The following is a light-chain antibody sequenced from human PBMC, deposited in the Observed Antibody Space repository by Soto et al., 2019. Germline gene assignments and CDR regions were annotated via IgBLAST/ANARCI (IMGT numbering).Light chain of an antibody. V-gene: IGKV1-39*01. CDR3: QQSYSLPPWT. J-gene: IGKJ1*01. CDR1: QNIDRN. CDR2: TAS. Sequence: DIQMTQSPSSLSASVGDRVTITCRASQNIDRNLNWYQQKPGTAPKVLISTASGLQSGVPSRFSGSGSRTEFTLTINSLQPEDFATYYCQQSYSLPPWTFGQGTKVEI.